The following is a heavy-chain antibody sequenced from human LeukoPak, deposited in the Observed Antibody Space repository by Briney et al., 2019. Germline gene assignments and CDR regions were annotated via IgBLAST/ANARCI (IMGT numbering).Heavy chain of an antibody. D-gene: IGHD3-22*01. V-gene: IGHV3-23*01. CDR3: ARDLYDSSAL. Sequence: GGSLRLSCAASGFTFSTYAMNWVRQAPGKGLEWVSAISGSGDNTYHADSVKGRFSISRDNSKNTLYLQMNSLRAEDTAVYYCARDLYDSSALWGQGTLVTVSS. CDR1: GFTFSTYA. J-gene: IGHJ4*02. CDR2: ISGSGDNT.